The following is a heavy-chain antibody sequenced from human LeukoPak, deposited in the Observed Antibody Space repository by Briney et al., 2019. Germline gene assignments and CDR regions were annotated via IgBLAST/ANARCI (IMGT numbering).Heavy chain of an antibody. D-gene: IGHD6-19*01. CDR2: IYYSGST. CDR3: AGHVGGSAVAGADY. CDR1: GGSISSYY. V-gene: IGHV4-59*08. Sequence: SETLSLTCTVSGGSISSYYWSWIRQPPGKGLEWIGYIYYSGSTNYNPSLKSRVTISVDTSKNQFSLKLSSVTAADTAVYYCAGHVGGSAVAGADYWGQGTLVTVSS. J-gene: IGHJ4*02.